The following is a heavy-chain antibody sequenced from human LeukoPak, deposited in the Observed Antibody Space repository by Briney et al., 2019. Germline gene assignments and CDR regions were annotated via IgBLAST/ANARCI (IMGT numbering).Heavy chain of an antibody. J-gene: IGHJ5*01. V-gene: IGHV1-2*02. Sequence: GASVKVSCKASGYTFIGYYVHWVRQAPGQGLEWMGWMIPNSGGPNYAQKFQGRVTMTRGTSISTAYMELNRLTSDDTAVYYCATAPFSSTQEGYYWLDSWGQGTLVTVSS. CDR2: MIPNSGGP. CDR1: GYTFIGYY. D-gene: IGHD2-2*01. CDR3: ATAPFSSTQEGYYWLDS.